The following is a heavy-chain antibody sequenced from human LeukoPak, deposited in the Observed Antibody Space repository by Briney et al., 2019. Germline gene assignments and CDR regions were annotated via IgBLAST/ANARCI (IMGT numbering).Heavy chain of an antibody. J-gene: IGHJ3*02. CDR2: VSYGGNT. CDR3: ARGLQWDLQAFDI. V-gene: IGHV4-59*01. D-gene: IGHD1-26*01. CDR1: GVSRSSDY. Sequence: PSETLSLTCTVSGVSRSSDYWSWIRQPPGKGLEWIGYVSYGGNTNYNPSLKSRVTISVDTSKNQFSLKLSSVTVADTAVYYCARGLQWDLQAFDIWGQGTMVTVSS.